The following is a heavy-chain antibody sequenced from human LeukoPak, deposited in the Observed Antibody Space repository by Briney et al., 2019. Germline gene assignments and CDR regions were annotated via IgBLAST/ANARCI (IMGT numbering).Heavy chain of an antibody. CDR3: AREGGGWFDP. CDR2: INHSGST. V-gene: IGHV4-34*01. J-gene: IGHJ5*02. Sequence: MPSETLSLTCAVYGGSFSGYYWSWIRQPPGKGLEWIGEINHSGSTNYNPSLKSRVTISVDTSKNQFSLKLSSVTAADTAVYYCAREGGGWFDPWGQGTLVTVSS. CDR1: GGSFSGYY.